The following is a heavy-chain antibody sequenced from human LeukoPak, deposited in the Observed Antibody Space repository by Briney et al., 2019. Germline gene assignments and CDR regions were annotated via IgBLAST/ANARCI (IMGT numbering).Heavy chain of an antibody. CDR3: ARANNMYCSSWYPPNWFDP. CDR2: IYSGGST. D-gene: IGHD6-13*01. V-gene: IGHV3-66*01. Sequence: GGSLRLSCAASGFTASSNYMSWVRQAPGKGLEWVSVIYSGGSTYYTDSVKGRFTISRDNAKNSLYLQMNSLRAEDTAVYYCARANNMYCSSWYPPNWFDPWGQGTLVTVSS. CDR1: GFTASSNY. J-gene: IGHJ5*02.